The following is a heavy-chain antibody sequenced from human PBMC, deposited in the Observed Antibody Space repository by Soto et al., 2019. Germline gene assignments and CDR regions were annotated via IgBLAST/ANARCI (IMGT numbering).Heavy chain of an antibody. J-gene: IGHJ1*01. V-gene: IGHV3-23*01. Sequence: GGSLRLSCAASGFTFSSYAMSWVRQAPGKGLEWVSAISGSGGSTYYAGSVKGRFTISRDNSKNTLYLQMNSLRAEDTAVYYCAKQWLPTEYFQHWGQGTLVTVSS. D-gene: IGHD6-19*01. CDR1: GFTFSSYA. CDR3: AKQWLPTEYFQH. CDR2: ISGSGGST.